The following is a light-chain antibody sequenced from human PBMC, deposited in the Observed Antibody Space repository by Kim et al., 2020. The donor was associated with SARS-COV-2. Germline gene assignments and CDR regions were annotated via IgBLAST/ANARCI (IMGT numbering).Light chain of an antibody. CDR1: SLRRYY. J-gene: IGLJ3*02. V-gene: IGLV3-19*01. Sequence: ALGQTVRITCQGDSLRRYYASWYQQKPGQAPVLVIYGKNNRPSGIPDRFSGSSSGSAASLTITGAQAEDEADYYCNSRDSSGNHWVFGGGTQLTVL. CDR2: GKN. CDR3: NSRDSSGNHWV.